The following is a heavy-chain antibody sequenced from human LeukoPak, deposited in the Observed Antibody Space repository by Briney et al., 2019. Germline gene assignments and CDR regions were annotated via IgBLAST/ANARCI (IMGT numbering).Heavy chain of an antibody. Sequence: GASVKVSCKASGYTFTSYDINWVRQATGQGLERMGWMNPNSGNTGYAQKFQGRVTMTRNTSISTAYMELSSLRSEDTAVYYCARGPSVRRGIFGVVISSRDAFDIWGQGTMVTVSS. D-gene: IGHD3-3*01. J-gene: IGHJ3*02. V-gene: IGHV1-8*01. CDR1: GYTFTSYD. CDR3: ARGPSVRRGIFGVVISSRDAFDI. CDR2: MNPNSGNT.